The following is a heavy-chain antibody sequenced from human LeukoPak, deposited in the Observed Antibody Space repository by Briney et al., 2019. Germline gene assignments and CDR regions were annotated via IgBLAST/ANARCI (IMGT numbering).Heavy chain of an antibody. V-gene: IGHV4-39*01. Sequence: SETLSLTCTVSGGSISSNNYYWGWIRQPPGKGLEWLGSIYYSGSTYYNPSLKSRVTIFVDTSKNQFSLKLSSVTAADTAVYYCARSNSYVNWFDPWGQGTLVTVSS. J-gene: IGHJ5*02. D-gene: IGHD4-23*01. CDR3: ARSNSYVNWFDP. CDR2: IYYSGST. CDR1: GGSISSNNYY.